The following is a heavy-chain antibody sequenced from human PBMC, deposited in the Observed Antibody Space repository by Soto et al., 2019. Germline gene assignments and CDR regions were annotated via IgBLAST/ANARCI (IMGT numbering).Heavy chain of an antibody. CDR3: ARDSGKASASPNWYYYYYMDV. V-gene: IGHV3-33*01. J-gene: IGHJ6*03. D-gene: IGHD2-2*01. CDR2: IWYDGSNK. Sequence: PGGSLRLSCAASGFTFSSYGMHWVRQAPGKGLEWVAVIWYDGSNKYYADSVKGRFTISRDNSKNTLYLQMNSLRAEDTAVYYCARDSGKASASPNWYYYYYMDVWGKGTTVTVSS. CDR1: GFTFSSYG.